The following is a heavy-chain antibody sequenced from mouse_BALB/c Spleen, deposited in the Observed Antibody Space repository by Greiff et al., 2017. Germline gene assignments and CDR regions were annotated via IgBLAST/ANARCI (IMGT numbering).Heavy chain of an antibody. D-gene: IGHD2-14*01. CDR2: INPSTGYT. Sequence: QVQLQQSGAELAKPGASVKMSCKASGYTFTSYWMHWVKQRPGQGLEWIGYINPSTGYTEYNQKFKDKATLTADKSSSTAYMQLSSLTSEDSAVYYCARRRYDGGDFDYWGQGTTLTVSS. CDR1: GYTFTSYW. J-gene: IGHJ2*01. CDR3: ARRRYDGGDFDY. V-gene: IGHV1-7*01.